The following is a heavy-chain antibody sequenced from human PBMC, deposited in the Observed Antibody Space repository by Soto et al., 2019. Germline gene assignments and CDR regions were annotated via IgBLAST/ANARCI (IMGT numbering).Heavy chain of an antibody. Sequence: QVQLVQSGAEVKKPGSSVKVSCKASGGTFSSYAISWVRQAPGQGLEWMGGIIPIFGTANYAQKFQGRVTITADESTSTAYMELSSLRSEDTAVYYSARDADSSSSEYAYYYYGMDVWGQGTTVTVSS. CDR1: GGTFSSYA. CDR3: ARDADSSSSEYAYYYYGMDV. J-gene: IGHJ6*02. D-gene: IGHD6-6*01. V-gene: IGHV1-69*01. CDR2: IIPIFGTA.